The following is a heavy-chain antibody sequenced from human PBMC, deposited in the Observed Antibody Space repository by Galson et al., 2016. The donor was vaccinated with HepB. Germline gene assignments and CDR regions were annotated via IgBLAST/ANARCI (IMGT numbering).Heavy chain of an antibody. J-gene: IGHJ5*02. V-gene: IGHV4-39*02. CDR2: IDYSMST. D-gene: IGHD5-18*01. CDR1: GGSISRSRYY. CDR3: ARHSYGYGWFDP. Sequence: SETLSLTCTVSGGSISRSRYYWGWIRQPPGKGLEWIGSIDYSMSTYSNPSLKSRVTISVDTSKNPFSLKPSSVTAADTAVFYCARHSYGYGWFDPWGQGILVTVSS.